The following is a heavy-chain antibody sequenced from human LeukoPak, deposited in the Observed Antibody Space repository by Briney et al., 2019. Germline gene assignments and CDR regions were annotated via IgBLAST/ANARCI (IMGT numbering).Heavy chain of an antibody. D-gene: IGHD1-14*01. V-gene: IGHV3-7*01. J-gene: IGHJ3*02. CDR2: IKENGNEQ. CDR1: GFTFNYAW. CDR3: ARGPGDFDASDI. Sequence: PGGSLRLSCAASGFTFNYAWMSWVRQAPGKGPEWVAHIKENGNEQYYADSVKGRFTISRDNVKQSLGLQMNSLRVEDTAVYYCARGPGDFDASDIWGQGTMVTVSS.